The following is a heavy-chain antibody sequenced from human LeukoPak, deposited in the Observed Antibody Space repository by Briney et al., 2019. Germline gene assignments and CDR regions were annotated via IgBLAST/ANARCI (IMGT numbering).Heavy chain of an antibody. Sequence: GGSLRLSCAASGFTFSTYWMTWVRQAPGKGLEWVANIKQDGSEQYYVDSVKGRFTISRDNPKNSLYLQMNSLRVEDTAVYYCARGAGMYSSSWLFDYWGQGTLVTVSS. D-gene: IGHD6-13*01. V-gene: IGHV3-7*01. J-gene: IGHJ4*02. CDR1: GFTFSTYW. CDR3: ARGAGMYSSSWLFDY. CDR2: IKQDGSEQ.